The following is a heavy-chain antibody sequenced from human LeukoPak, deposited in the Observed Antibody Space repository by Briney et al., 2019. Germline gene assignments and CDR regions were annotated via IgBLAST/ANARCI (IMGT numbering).Heavy chain of an antibody. CDR2: INPRGDIT. CDR1: GSTFTWFL. D-gene: IGHD2-21*01. V-gene: IGHV1-46*01. Sequence: ASVKVSCKTYGSTFTWFLIHWVRQAPGQGLEWVGTINPRGDITSYAQKFQGRVTLTEDTSTSTFYMELSSLTSDDTAVYFCARPAYCDGTNCGYWLDPWGPGTLVTVSS. J-gene: IGHJ5*02. CDR3: ARPAYCDGTNCGYWLDP.